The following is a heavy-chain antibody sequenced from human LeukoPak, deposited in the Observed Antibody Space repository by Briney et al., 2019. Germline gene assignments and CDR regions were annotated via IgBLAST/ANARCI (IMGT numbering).Heavy chain of an antibody. CDR2: IYYSGST. D-gene: IGHD6-6*01. CDR1: GGSISSYY. Sequence: PSETLSLTCTVSGGSISSYYWSWIRQPPGKGLEWIGYIYYSGSTNYNPSLKSRVTISVDTSMNQFSLKLSSVTAADTAVYYCASLGGYSSSFFDYWGQGTLVTVSS. CDR3: ASLGGYSSSFFDY. J-gene: IGHJ4*02. V-gene: IGHV4-59*12.